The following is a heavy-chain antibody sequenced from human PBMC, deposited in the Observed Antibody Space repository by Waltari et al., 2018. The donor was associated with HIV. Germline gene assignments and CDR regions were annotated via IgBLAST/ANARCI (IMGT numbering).Heavy chain of an antibody. D-gene: IGHD2-21*01. CDR2: ISHDGTNK. J-gene: IGHJ4*02. CDR1: GFTFSSYG. Sequence: QVQLVESGGGVVQPGRSLRLSCAASGFTFSSYGIHWVRQAPGKGLEWLAVISHDGTNKFYADSVKGRFTISRDNSKNTVHLQMNSLRADDTAVYSCVKEMRLLQWGGNYCDYWGQGTLVTVSS. V-gene: IGHV3-30*18. CDR3: VKEMRLLQWGGNYCDY.